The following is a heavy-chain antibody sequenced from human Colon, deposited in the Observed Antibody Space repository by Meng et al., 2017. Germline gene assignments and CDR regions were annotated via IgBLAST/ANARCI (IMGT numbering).Heavy chain of an antibody. D-gene: IGHD1-7*01. J-gene: IGHJ4*02. CDR3: GRDQGRELINH. V-gene: IGHV4-4*02. Sequence: GQPQASAPGLVQPSGTLALSATVSGDSISSDFWGSWVRQPPGKGLEWIGEVYHRGDTNYNPSPKSRVDISVDKSKNQFYLSLFSVTAADTAVYYCGRDQGRELINHWGQGTLVTVSS. CDR1: GDSISSDFW. CDR2: VYHRGDT.